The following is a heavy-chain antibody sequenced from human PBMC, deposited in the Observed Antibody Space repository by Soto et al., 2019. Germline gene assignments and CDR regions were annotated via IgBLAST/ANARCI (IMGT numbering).Heavy chain of an antibody. CDR1: GCSISSYY. CDR2: IYYSGST. V-gene: IGHV4-59*08. CDR3: ARHSSPTVLRYFDWLPGRLDP. J-gene: IGHJ5*02. D-gene: IGHD3-9*01. Sequence: SETLSLTCTVSGCSISSYYWSWIRQPPGKGLEWIGYIYYSGSTNYNPSLKSRVTISVDTSKNQFSLKLSSVTAADTAVYYCARHSSPTVLRYFDWLPGRLDPWGQGTLVTVSS.